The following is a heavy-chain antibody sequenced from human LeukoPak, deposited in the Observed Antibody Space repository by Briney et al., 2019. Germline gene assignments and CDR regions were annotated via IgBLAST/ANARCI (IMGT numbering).Heavy chain of an antibody. V-gene: IGHV4-59*01. CDR2: IHYSGST. CDR3: ARTTMVRGTYYMDV. D-gene: IGHD3-10*01. Sequence: PSETLSLTCAVYGGSFSGYYWSWLRQPPGKGLQWIGCIHYSGSTNYNPSLKSRVTISVDTSKNQFSLKLSSVTAADTAVYYCARTTMVRGTYYMDVWGKGTTVTISS. CDR1: GGSFSGYY. J-gene: IGHJ6*03.